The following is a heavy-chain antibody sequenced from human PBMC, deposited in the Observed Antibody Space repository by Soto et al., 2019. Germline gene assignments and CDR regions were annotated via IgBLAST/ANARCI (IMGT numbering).Heavy chain of an antibody. Sequence: QITLKESGPTLVKPTQTLTLTCTFSGFSLRTNGVGVGWIRQPPGKALEWLALIHWDDVKRYSPSLKSRLTITEDTPKNQLVLTLANVDPVDTATYYCGHGQGDYDYYYYGVDVWGQGTTVTVSS. J-gene: IGHJ6*02. D-gene: IGHD4-17*01. CDR3: GHGQGDYDYYYYGVDV. V-gene: IGHV2-5*02. CDR2: IHWDDVK. CDR1: GFSLRTNGVG.